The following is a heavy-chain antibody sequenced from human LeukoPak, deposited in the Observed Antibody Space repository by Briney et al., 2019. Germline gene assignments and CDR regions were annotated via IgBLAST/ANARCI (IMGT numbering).Heavy chain of an antibody. CDR1: GGSISSGGYY. Sequence: LSLTCTVSGGSISSGGYYWSWIRQHPGKGLEWIGCVSYGGSYYSNPSLKSLVTISVDTSKSQFSLKLSSVTAADTAVYYCARDPSGYSYGTGGCFDYWGQGTLVTVS. J-gene: IGHJ4*02. CDR3: ARDPSGYSYGTGGCFDY. V-gene: IGHV4-31*01. CDR2: VSYGGSY. D-gene: IGHD5-18*01.